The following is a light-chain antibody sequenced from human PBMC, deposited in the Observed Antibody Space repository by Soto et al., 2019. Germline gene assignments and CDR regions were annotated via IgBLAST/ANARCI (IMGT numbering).Light chain of an antibody. CDR1: QGISSY. CDR3: QQYYDYPQT. V-gene: IGKV1-8*01. J-gene: IGKJ2*01. CDR2: AAS. Sequence: AIRMTQSPSSFSASTGDRVTITCRASQGISSYLAWYQQKPGKAPQLLIYAASTLQSGVPSRFSGSGSGTDFTLTISCLQSEDSATYYCQQYYDYPQTFGQGNKLEIK.